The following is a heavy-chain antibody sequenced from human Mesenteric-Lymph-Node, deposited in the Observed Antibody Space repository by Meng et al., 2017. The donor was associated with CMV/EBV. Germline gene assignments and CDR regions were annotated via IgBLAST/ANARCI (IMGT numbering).Heavy chain of an antibody. V-gene: IGHV4-39*07. D-gene: IGHD3-16*01. CDR3: ARGRGGLGELRGDFDY. J-gene: IGHJ4*02. CDR2: INHSGST. CDR1: GGSISSSSYY. Sequence: SETLSLTCTVSGGSISSSSYYWSWIRQPPGKGLEWIGEINHSGSTNYNPSLKSRVTISVDTSKNQFSLKLSSVTAADTAVYYCARGRGGLGELRGDFDYWGQGTLVTVSS.